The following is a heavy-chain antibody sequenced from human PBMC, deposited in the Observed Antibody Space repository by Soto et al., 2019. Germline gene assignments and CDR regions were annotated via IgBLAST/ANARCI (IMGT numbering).Heavy chain of an antibody. CDR3: ARVLGISGYRKKDAFDI. CDR2: ISAYNGNT. V-gene: IGHV1-18*04. J-gene: IGHJ3*02. D-gene: IGHD3-22*01. CDR1: GYTFTSYG. Sequence: ASVKVSCKASGYTFTSYGISWVRQAPGQGLEWMGWISAYNGNTNYAQKLQGRVTMTTDTSTSPAYMELRSLRSDDTAVYYCARVLGISGYRKKDAFDIWGQGTMVTVSS.